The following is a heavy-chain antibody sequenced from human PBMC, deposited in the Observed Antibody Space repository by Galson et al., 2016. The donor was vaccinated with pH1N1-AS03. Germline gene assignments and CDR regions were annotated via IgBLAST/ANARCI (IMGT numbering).Heavy chain of an antibody. V-gene: IGHV3-30*18. CDR2: VSSDGNIK. CDR1: GIIFSNYG. D-gene: IGHD3-22*01. Sequence: SLRLSCAASGIIFSNYGMQWVRQVPGKGLEWVAVVSSDGNIKICSDSVKDRFTISRDNSKNTLELQINSLKTEDTAVYYCVKERHSRGYGADFDHWGQGTLVTVSS. CDR3: VKERHSRGYGADFDH. J-gene: IGHJ4*02.